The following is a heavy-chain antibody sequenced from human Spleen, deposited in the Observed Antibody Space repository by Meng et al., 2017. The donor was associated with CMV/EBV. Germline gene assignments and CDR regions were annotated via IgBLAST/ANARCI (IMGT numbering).Heavy chain of an antibody. V-gene: IGHV4-61*03. Sequence: SETLSLTCTVSGGSVSSGSFYWTWIRQPPGKGLEWIGYIYYSGSTNYNPSLQSRVTISVDTSKNHFSLRLSSVTAADTALYYCARGDSGWKRVWFDPWGQGTLVTVSS. CDR3: ARGDSGWKRVWFDP. CDR2: IYYSGST. J-gene: IGHJ5*02. D-gene: IGHD6-19*01. CDR1: GGSVSSGSFY.